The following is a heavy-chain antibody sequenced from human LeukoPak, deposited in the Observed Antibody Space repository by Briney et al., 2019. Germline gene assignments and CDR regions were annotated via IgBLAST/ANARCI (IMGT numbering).Heavy chain of an antibody. D-gene: IGHD3-16*01. Sequence: GGSLRLSCAASGFTFSSYDMPWVRQATGKGLEWVSAISGSGGSTYYADSVKGRFTISRDNSKNTLYLQMNSLRAEDTAVYYCAKDLYGNFDYWGQGTLVTVSS. J-gene: IGHJ4*02. CDR2: ISGSGGST. CDR1: GFTFSSYD. V-gene: IGHV3-23*01. CDR3: AKDLYGNFDY.